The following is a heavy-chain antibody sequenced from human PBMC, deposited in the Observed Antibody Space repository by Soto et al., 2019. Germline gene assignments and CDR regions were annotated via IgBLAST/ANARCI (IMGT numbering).Heavy chain of an antibody. Sequence: QGQLVESGGGVVQPGRSLRLSCAASGYTFSSYAIHWVRQAPGKGLEWVAVIWYDGTNKYYTDSVKGRFTISRDNSKNTLYLQMNSLRAEDTAVYYCAKNIVGTTGAFDIWGQGTMVTVSS. J-gene: IGHJ3*02. CDR2: IWYDGTNK. D-gene: IGHD1-26*01. CDR3: AKNIVGTTGAFDI. CDR1: GYTFSSYA. V-gene: IGHV3-33*06.